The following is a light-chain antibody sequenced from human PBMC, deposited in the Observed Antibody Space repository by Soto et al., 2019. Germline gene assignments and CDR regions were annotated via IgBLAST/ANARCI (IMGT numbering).Light chain of an antibody. V-gene: IGLV2-23*01. J-gene: IGLJ1*01. CDR3: CSYADSSRIYV. Sequence: QSALTQPASVSGSPGQSITISCTGTSSDVGSYNLVSWYQQHPGKAPKLMIYEGSKRLSGISNRFSGSKSGNTASLTISVLQAEDEAEYYCCSYADSSRIYVFGSGTKLTV. CDR1: SSDVGSYNL. CDR2: EGS.